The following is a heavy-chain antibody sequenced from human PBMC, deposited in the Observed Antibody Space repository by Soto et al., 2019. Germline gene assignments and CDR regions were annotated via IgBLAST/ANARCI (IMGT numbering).Heavy chain of an antibody. D-gene: IGHD3-9*01. CDR2: ISGSGDST. Sequence: QAGGSLRLSCAASGFTSSNYAMSWVRQAPGKGLEWVSTISGSGDSTYYADSVKGRFTISRDNSRNTLYLQMNSLRAEDTAVYYCAKALRYFDWLLRPWNSMDVWGQGTTVTVSS. J-gene: IGHJ6*02. CDR1: GFTSSNYA. CDR3: AKALRYFDWLLRPWNSMDV. V-gene: IGHV3-23*01.